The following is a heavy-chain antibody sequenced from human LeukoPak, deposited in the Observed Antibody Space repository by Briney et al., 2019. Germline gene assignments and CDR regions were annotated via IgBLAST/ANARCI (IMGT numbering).Heavy chain of an antibody. CDR1: GGSIRSDY. CDR3: ARESGNDRKLDY. CDR2: LSHSGST. D-gene: IGHD5-12*01. V-gene: IGHV4-59*12. J-gene: IGHJ4*02. Sequence: SETLSLTCTVSGGSIRSDYWCWIRQSPGKGLEWIGYLSHSGSTGYNPSLQSRASISGDTSGNQFSLRLSSVTAADTAVYYCARESGNDRKLDYWGQGTLVTVSS.